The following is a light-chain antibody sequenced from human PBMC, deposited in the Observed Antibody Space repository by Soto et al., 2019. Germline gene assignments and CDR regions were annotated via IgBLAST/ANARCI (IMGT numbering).Light chain of an antibody. CDR2: DAS. V-gene: IGKV3-11*01. J-gene: IGKJ4*01. CDR1: QSVSSY. CDR3: QQRRA. Sequence: EIVLTQSPATLSLSPGERATLSCRASQSVSSYLAWYQQKPGQAPRLLIYDASNRATGIPARFSGSGSGTDFTLTISSLVPEDFAVYYCQQRRAFGGGTKVEIK.